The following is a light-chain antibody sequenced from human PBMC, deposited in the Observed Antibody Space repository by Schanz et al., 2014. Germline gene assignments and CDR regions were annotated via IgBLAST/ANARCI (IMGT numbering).Light chain of an antibody. J-gene: IGKJ4*01. CDR1: QSITSF. CDR2: GAS. V-gene: IGKV1-39*01. Sequence: DIQMTQSPSSLSASVGDRVTISCRASQSITSFLNWYQHKPGRAPKLLIFGASSLQSGVPSRFSGSGSGTEFTLTISSLQREDFATYYCQQHYITPLTFGGGTKVEIK. CDR3: QQHYITPLT.